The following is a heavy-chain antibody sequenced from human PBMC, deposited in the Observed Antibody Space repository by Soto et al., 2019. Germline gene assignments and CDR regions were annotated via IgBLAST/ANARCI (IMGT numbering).Heavy chain of an antibody. D-gene: IGHD4-17*01. J-gene: IGHJ6*02. V-gene: IGHV5-51*01. CDR1: GHSFSNYW. CDR3: GRHPYGDYDIMDV. CDR2: IYPGDSDA. Sequence: LKISCKGPGHSFSNYWIGWVRQMPGKGLEWMGIIYPGDSDARYSPSFQGQVTISADKSINTAYLQWSSLKASDTAMYYCGRHPYGDYDIMDVWGQGTTVTVSS.